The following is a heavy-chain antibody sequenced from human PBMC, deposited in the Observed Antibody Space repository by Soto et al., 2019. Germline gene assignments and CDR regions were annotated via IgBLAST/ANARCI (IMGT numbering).Heavy chain of an antibody. CDR1: GGSVSSGSYY. CDR3: ASRPAAISPDYYGMDV. J-gene: IGHJ6*02. Sequence: SETLSLTCTVSGGSVSSGSYYWSWIRQPPGKGLEWIGYIYYSGSTNYNPSLKSRVTISVDTSKNQFSLKLSSVTAADTAVYYCASRPAAISPDYYGMDVWGQGTTVTVSS. D-gene: IGHD2-2*01. V-gene: IGHV4-61*01. CDR2: IYYSGST.